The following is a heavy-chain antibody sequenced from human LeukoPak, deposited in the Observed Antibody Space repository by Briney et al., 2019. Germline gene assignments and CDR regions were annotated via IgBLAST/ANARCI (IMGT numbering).Heavy chain of an antibody. CDR1: GFTFSSYG. J-gene: IGHJ4*02. D-gene: IGHD3-10*01. Sequence: GGSLRLSCAASGFTFSSYGMHWVRQAPGKGLEWVAFIRYDGTNKYYADSVKGRFTISRDNSKNTLYLQMNSLRAEDTAVYYCAKDRKFTMVRGVIVYWGQGTLVTVSS. CDR2: IRYDGTNK. V-gene: IGHV3-30*02. CDR3: AKDRKFTMVRGVIVY.